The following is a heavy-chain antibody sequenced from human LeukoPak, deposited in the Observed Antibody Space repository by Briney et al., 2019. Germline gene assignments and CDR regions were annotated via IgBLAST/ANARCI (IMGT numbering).Heavy chain of an antibody. J-gene: IGHJ4*02. D-gene: IGHD5-12*01. CDR3: ARGQTYSGRIFDY. CDR1: LDRLSISTAA. CDR2: TYYRSKWYS. V-gene: IGHV6-1*01. Sequence: SQTLSLTCVNSLDRLSISTAAWNWIRQSASRGLEWLGRTYYRSKWYSDFAEYVKSRITIDPDTSKNQFSLRLNSVTPDDTAVYFCARGQTYSGRIFDYWGQGTLVTVSS.